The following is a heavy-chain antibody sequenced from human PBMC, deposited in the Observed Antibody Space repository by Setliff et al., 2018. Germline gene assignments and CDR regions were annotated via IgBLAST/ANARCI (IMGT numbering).Heavy chain of an antibody. D-gene: IGHD3-16*01. Sequence: SSYYWGWIRQPPGKGLEWVANIKQDGSEKYYVDSVKGRFTISRDNAKNSLYLQMNSLRAEDTAVYYCARDGGEYWGQGTLVTVSS. V-gene: IGHV3-7*01. CDR3: ARDGGEY. J-gene: IGHJ4*02. CDR1: SSYY. CDR2: IKQDGSEK.